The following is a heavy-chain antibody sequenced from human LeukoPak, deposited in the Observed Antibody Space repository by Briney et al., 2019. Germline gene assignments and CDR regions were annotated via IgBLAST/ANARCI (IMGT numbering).Heavy chain of an antibody. V-gene: IGHV1-69*13. D-gene: IGHD2-8*02. Sequence: EASVKVSCKASGGTFSSYAISWVRQAPGQGLEWMGGIIPIFGTANYAQKFQGRVTITADESTSTAYMELSSLRSEDTAVYYCARGGVLLGIDYWGQGTLVTVSS. CDR3: ARGGVLLGIDY. J-gene: IGHJ4*02. CDR2: IIPIFGTA. CDR1: GGTFSSYA.